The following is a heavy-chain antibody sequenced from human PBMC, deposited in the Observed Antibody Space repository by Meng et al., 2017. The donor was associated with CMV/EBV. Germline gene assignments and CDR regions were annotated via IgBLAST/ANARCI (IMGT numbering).Heavy chain of an antibody. D-gene: IGHD1-26*01. J-gene: IGHJ3*02. CDR1: GYTFTSYY. V-gene: IGHV1-46*01. Sequence: ASVKVSCKASGYTFTSYYMHWVRQAPGQGLEWMGIINPSGGGTSYAQKFQGRVTMTRDTSTSTVYMELSSLRSEDTAVYYCARGTGIVGATGAFDIWGQGTMVTVSS. CDR2: INPSGGGT. CDR3: ARGTGIVGATGAFDI.